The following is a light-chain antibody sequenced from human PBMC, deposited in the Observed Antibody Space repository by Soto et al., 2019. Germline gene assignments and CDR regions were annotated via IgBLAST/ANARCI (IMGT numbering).Light chain of an antibody. V-gene: IGKV3-15*01. CDR3: QQYNNWPLLT. CDR1: QSVSSS. Sequence: EIMITQSPATLSVSPGERATLSCRATQSVSSSLAWYQQKPGQAPRLLIYGASTRATGIPARFSGSGSGTEFTLTINSLQSEDFAVYYCQQYNNWPLLTFGQGTRLEI. J-gene: IGKJ5*01. CDR2: GAS.